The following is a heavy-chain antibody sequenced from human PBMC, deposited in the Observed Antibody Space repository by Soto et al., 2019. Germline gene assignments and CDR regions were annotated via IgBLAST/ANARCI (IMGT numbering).Heavy chain of an antibody. CDR2: ISAHNGNT. CDR1: GYTFTSYG. Sequence: QVHLVQSGAEVKKPGASVTVSCKASGYTFTSYGITWVRQAPGQGLEWMGWISAHNGNTDYAQKLQGRVIVTRDTSTSTAYMEWRSLISDDTAVYYCARGRYGDYWGQGALVTVSS. CDR3: ARGRYGDY. D-gene: IGHD1-1*01. V-gene: IGHV1-18*01. J-gene: IGHJ4*02.